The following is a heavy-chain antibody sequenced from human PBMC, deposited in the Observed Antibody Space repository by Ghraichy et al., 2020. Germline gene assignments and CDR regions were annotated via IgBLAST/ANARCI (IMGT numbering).Heavy chain of an antibody. V-gene: IGHV4-31*03. Sequence: TLSLTCTVSGGSISSGGYYWSWIRQHPGKGLEWIGYIYYSGSTYYNPSLKSRVTISVDTSKNQFSLKLSSVTAADTAVYYCARRFLVKGRDYYYYYMDVWGKGTTVTVSS. CDR3: ARRFLVKGRDYYYYYMDV. CDR1: GGSISSGGYY. J-gene: IGHJ6*03. CDR2: IYYSGST. D-gene: IGHD3-3*01.